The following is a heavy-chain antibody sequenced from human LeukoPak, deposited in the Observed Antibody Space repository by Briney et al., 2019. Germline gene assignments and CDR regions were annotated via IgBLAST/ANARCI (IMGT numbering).Heavy chain of an antibody. CDR2: INHSGST. CDR3: ARGSQGVLRYLDY. D-gene: IGHD3-9*01. CDR1: GGSFSGYY. J-gene: IGHJ4*02. V-gene: IGHV4-34*01. Sequence: PSETLPLTCAVYGGSFSGYYWSWIRQPPGKGLEWIGEINHSGSTNYNPSLKSRVTISVDTSKNQFSLKLSSVTAADTAVYYCARGSQGVLRYLDYWGQGTLVTVSS.